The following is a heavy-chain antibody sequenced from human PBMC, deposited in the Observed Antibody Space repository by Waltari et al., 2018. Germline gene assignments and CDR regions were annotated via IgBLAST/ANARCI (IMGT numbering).Heavy chain of an antibody. V-gene: IGHV4-4*07. CDR3: ARESGDYSPFDN. CDR1: GGSIRSYY. Sequence: QVQLQESGPGLVKPLETLSLTCSVSGGSIRSYYWSWIRQPAGKGLEWIGHIFTSGITKYNPSLKSRVTMSVDTSKNQFSLKLTSVTAADTAVYYCARESGDYSPFDNWDQGTLVTVSS. D-gene: IGHD4-17*01. J-gene: IGHJ4*02. CDR2: IFTSGIT.